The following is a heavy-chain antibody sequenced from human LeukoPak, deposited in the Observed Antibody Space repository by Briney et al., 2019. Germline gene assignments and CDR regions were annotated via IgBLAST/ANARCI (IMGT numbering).Heavy chain of an antibody. CDR3: ARDGIVIRFGGQDV. J-gene: IGHJ6*02. V-gene: IGHV3-7*01. CDR2: MNQDGSEI. CDR1: GFTFSDCW. D-gene: IGHD3-16*01. Sequence: GGSLGLSCAASGFTFSDCWVSWVRQAPGKGLEWVANMNQDGSEINYVHSMKGRFTISRDNARNSLYLQMNSLRAEDTAVYYCARDGIVIRFGGQDVWGQGTTVTVS.